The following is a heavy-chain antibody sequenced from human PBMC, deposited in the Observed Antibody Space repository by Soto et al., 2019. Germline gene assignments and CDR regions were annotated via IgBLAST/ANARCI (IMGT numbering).Heavy chain of an antibody. CDR3: ARDLSSSWYNVA. J-gene: IGHJ5*02. Sequence: GGSLRLSCAASGFPFSSYWMSWVRQAPGKGLEWVANIKQDGSEKYYVDSVKGRFTISRDNAKNSLYLQMNSLRAEDTAVYYCARDLSSSWYNVAWGQGTLVTVSS. CDR1: GFPFSSYW. V-gene: IGHV3-7*04. D-gene: IGHD6-13*01. CDR2: IKQDGSEK.